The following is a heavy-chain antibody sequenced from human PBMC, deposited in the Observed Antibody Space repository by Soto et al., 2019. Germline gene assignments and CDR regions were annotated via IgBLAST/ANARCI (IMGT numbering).Heavy chain of an antibody. D-gene: IGHD3-16*01. CDR1: GAPITTTKW. Sequence: QVQLQESGPGLVKPSETLSLTCTVSGAPITTTKWWAWVRLPPGKGLEWIGELSRGDERSSNPSLEGRFTQSLDKSNNHFSLKLTSVTAADTAIYYCATQTISYAWGVWGRGTSVTVSS. J-gene: IGHJ6*02. V-gene: IGHV4-4*02. CDR2: LSRGDER. CDR3: ATQTISYAWGV.